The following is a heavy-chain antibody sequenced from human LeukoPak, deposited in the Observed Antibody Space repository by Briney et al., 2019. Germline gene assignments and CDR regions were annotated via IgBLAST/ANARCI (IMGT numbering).Heavy chain of an antibody. CDR2: MNPNSGGT. Sequence: ASVKVSCKASGYTLTGYYMHWVRQAPGQGLEWMGWMNPNSGGTKYAQKFQGRVTMTRDTSISTAYMELSRLRSDDTAVYYCTRDGGRSGMDVWGQGTTVTVSS. CDR1: GYTLTGYY. D-gene: IGHD3-3*01. V-gene: IGHV1-2*02. CDR3: TRDGGRSGMDV. J-gene: IGHJ6*02.